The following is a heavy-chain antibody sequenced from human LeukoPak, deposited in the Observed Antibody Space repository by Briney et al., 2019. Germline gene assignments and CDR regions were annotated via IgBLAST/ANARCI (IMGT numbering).Heavy chain of an antibody. CDR3: ARDAPPPFWSGYFDY. D-gene: IGHD3-3*01. J-gene: IGHJ4*02. CDR2: ISSSSSYI. V-gene: IGHV3-21*01. CDR1: GFTFSSYS. Sequence: PGGSLRLSCAASGFTFSSYSMNWVRQAPGKGLEWVSSISSSSSYIYYADSVKGRFTISRDNAKNSPYLQMNSLRAEDTAVYYCARDAPPPFWSGYFDYWGQGTLVTVSS.